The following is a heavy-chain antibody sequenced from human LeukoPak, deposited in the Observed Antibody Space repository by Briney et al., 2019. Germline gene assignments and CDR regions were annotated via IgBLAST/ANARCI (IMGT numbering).Heavy chain of an antibody. CDR3: ARDRHWWFMGAKRASGYYYMDV. CDR2: INHSGST. J-gene: IGHJ6*03. D-gene: IGHD2-8*02. Sequence: SETLSLTCAVCGGSFSGYYWSWIRQPPGKGLEWIGEINHSGSTNYNPSLKSRVTISVDTSKNQFSLKLSSVTAADTAVYYCARDRHWWFMGAKRASGYYYMDVWGKGTTVTVSS. CDR1: GGSFSGYY. V-gene: IGHV4-34*01.